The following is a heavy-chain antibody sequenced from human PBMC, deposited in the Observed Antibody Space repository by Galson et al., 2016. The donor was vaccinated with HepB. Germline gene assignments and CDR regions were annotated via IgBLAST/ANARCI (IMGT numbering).Heavy chain of an antibody. CDR2: VYSGGST. D-gene: IGHD6-19*01. J-gene: IGHJ5*01. CDR1: GFTVSSNY. V-gene: IGHV3-53*01. CDR3: AVASVAGVLGFFYS. Sequence: SLRLSCAASGFTVSSNYMNWVRQAPGKGLEWVSVVYSGGSTNYADSVKGRFTISRDNSRNTLYLQMNSLRAEDTAVYYCAVASVAGVLGFFYSWGQGTLVIVSS.